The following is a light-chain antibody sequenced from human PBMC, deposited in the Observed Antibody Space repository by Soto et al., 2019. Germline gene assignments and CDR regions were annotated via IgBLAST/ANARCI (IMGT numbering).Light chain of an antibody. V-gene: IGLV1-47*02. CDR1: SSNIGINY. Sequence: QSVLTQPPSASGTPGQRVTISCSGSSSNIGINYVYWYQQFPGTAPKLLIYTNNQRPSGVPDRFSGSKSGTSASLAITGFQTGDEADYYCGSWDSSLSAYVFGTGTKVTV. CDR3: GSWDSSLSAYV. CDR2: TNN. J-gene: IGLJ1*01.